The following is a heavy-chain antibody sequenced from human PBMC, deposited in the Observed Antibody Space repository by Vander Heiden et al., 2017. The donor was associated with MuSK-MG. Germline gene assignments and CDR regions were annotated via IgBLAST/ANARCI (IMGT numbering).Heavy chain of an antibody. CDR3: AKDRYSSSWSPWDY. Sequence: EVQLLESGGGLVQPGGSLRLSCAASGFTFGSYAMSWVRQAPGKGLEWVSAISGSGGSTYYADAVKGRFTISRDNSKNTLYLQMNRLRAEETAVYYCAKDRYSSSWSPWDYWGQGTLVTVSS. CDR1: GFTFGSYA. J-gene: IGHJ4*02. D-gene: IGHD6-13*01. V-gene: IGHV3-23*01. CDR2: ISGSGGST.